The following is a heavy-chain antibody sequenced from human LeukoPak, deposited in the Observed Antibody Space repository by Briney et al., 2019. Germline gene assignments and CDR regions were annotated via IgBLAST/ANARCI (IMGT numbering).Heavy chain of an antibody. Sequence: GGSLRLSCAASGFTFSSAWMSWVRQAPGKGLEWVGRIKSKTDGGTTDYAAPVKGRFTISRDDSKNTLYLQMNSLKTEDTAVYYCTTDPSITMIVVVPKNFDYWGQGTLVTVSS. CDR1: GFTFSSAW. V-gene: IGHV3-15*01. CDR2: IKSKTDGGTT. J-gene: IGHJ4*02. D-gene: IGHD3-22*01. CDR3: TTDPSITMIVVVPKNFDY.